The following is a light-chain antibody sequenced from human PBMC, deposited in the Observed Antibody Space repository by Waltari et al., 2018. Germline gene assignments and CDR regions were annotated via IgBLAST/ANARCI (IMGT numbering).Light chain of an antibody. CDR3: QQSYSTPLFT. J-gene: IGKJ3*01. CDR1: QSITKY. CDR2: GAS. Sequence: DIQMTPSPTSLSASVGDRVTIPCRESQSITKYLNWYQHQPGKAPKLLIYGASSLQSGVPSRFSGTGSGTDFTLTISSLQPEDFGTYYCQQSYSTPLFTFGPGTKVDVK. V-gene: IGKV1-39*01.